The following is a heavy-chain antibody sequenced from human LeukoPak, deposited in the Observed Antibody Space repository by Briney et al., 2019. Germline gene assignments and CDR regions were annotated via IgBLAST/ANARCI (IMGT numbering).Heavy chain of an antibody. Sequence: GGSLRLSCAASGFTFSSYAMSWVRQAPGKGLEWVSAISGSGGSTYYADSVKGRFTISRDNSKNTLYLQMNSLRAEDTAVYYCARVRGRDSSGYKPFDYWGQGTLVTVSS. CDR2: ISGSGGST. D-gene: IGHD3-22*01. V-gene: IGHV3-23*01. J-gene: IGHJ4*02. CDR3: ARVRGRDSSGYKPFDY. CDR1: GFTFSSYA.